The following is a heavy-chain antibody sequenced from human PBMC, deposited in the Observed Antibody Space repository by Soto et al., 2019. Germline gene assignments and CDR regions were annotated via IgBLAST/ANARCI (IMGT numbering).Heavy chain of an antibody. CDR1: GGTFSSYA. CDR3: ARQSTIFGVVIYYYGMDV. CDR2: IIPIFGTA. J-gene: IGHJ6*02. V-gene: IGHV1-69*01. Sequence: QVQLVQSGAEVKKPGSSVKVSCKASGGTFSSYAISWVRQAPGKGLEWMGGIIPIFGTANYAQKFQGRVTITADESTSTAYMELSSLRSEDTAVYYCARQSTIFGVVIYYYGMDVWGQRTTVTVSS. D-gene: IGHD3-3*01.